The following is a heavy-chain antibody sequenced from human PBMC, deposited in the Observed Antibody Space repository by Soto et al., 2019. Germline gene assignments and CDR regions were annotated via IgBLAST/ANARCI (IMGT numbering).Heavy chain of an antibody. Sequence: QLQLQESGPGLVKPSETLSLTCTVSGGSISSSSYYWGWIRRPPGKGLEWIGSIYYSGSTYYNPSLKSRVNISVDTSKNQFSLKLRSVTAADTAVYYCARLVVPAASLRFLEWSIDYWGQGTLVTVSS. CDR2: IYYSGST. CDR1: GGSISSSSYY. J-gene: IGHJ4*02. CDR3: ARLVVPAASLRFLEWSIDY. V-gene: IGHV4-39*01. D-gene: IGHD3-3*01.